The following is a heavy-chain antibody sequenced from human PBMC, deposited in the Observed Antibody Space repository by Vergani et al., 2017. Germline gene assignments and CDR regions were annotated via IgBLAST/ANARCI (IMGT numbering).Heavy chain of an antibody. CDR3: ARQGRILTGYYFSYYYYMDV. D-gene: IGHD3-9*01. J-gene: IGHJ6*03. CDR2: IDPSDSYT. V-gene: IGHV5-10-1*03. Sequence: VQMVESGAEVKKPGESLRISCKGSGYSFTSYWISWVRQMPGKGLEWMGRIDPSDSYTNYSPSFQGHVTISADKSISTAYLQWSSLKASDTAMYYCARQGRILTGYYFSYYYYMDVWGKGTTVTVSS. CDR1: GYSFTSYW.